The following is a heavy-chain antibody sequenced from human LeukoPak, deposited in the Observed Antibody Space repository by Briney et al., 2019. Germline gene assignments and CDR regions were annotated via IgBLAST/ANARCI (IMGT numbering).Heavy chain of an antibody. CDR1: GGSISSSSYY. V-gene: IGHV4-39*07. CDR2: IYYSGST. J-gene: IGHJ4*02. D-gene: IGHD3-16*01. Sequence: SETLSLTCTVSGGSISSSSYYWGWIRQPPGKGLEWIGSIYYSGSTYYNPSLKSRVTISVDTSKNQFSLKLSSVTAADTAVYYCARDPGGSPYYFDYWGQGTLVTVSS. CDR3: ARDPGGSPYYFDY.